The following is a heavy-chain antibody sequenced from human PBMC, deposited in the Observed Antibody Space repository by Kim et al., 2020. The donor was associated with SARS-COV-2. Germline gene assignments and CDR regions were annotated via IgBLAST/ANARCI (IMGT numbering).Heavy chain of an antibody. Sequence: GGSLRLSCAATGFTFSTYSMNWVRQAPGKGLEWVSSINRGSNYIYYADSVKGRFTISRDNAKNSLYLQMSSLRAEDTAVYYCARDRTTGTTYGFDSWGQG. V-gene: IGHV3-21*01. D-gene: IGHD1-1*01. CDR3: ARDRTTGTTYGFDS. CDR1: GFTFSTYS. J-gene: IGHJ4*02. CDR2: INRGSNYI.